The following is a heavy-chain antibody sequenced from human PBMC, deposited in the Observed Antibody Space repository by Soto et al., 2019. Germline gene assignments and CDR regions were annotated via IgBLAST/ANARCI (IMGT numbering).Heavy chain of an antibody. D-gene: IGHD3-22*01. CDR3: ARVVDYYDPYYYYGMDV. CDR1: GFSLSSYW. Sequence: GGSLRLSCAASGFSLSSYWMYWVRQTPGKGLVWVARIKDGGDETRYAESVKGRFTISRDNAKNSLYLQMNSLRAEDTAVYYCARVVDYYDPYYYYGMDVWGQGTTVTVSS. CDR2: IKDGGDET. V-gene: IGHV3-74*01. J-gene: IGHJ6*02.